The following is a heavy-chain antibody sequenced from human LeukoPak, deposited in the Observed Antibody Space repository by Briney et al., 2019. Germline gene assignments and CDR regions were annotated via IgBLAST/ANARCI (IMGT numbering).Heavy chain of an antibody. V-gene: IGHV4-59*12. D-gene: IGHD3-10*01. CDR3: ARGGEATWGYWYFDL. CDR1: GGSISSYY. Sequence: PSETLSLTCTVSGGSISSYYWSWIRQPPGKGLEWIGYIYYSGSTNYNPSLKSRVTISVDTSKNQFSLKLSSVTAADTAVYYCARGGEATWGYWYFDLWGRGTLVTVSS. J-gene: IGHJ2*01. CDR2: IYYSGST.